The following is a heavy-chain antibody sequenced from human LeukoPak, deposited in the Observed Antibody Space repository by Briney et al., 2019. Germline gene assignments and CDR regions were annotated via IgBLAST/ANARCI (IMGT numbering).Heavy chain of an antibody. Sequence: SETLSLTCAVYGGSFSGYYWSWIRQPPGKGLDWIGEINHSGSTNYNPSLKSRVTISVDTSKNQFSLKLSSVTAADTAVYYCARGLIAVAGPYYFDYWGQGTLVTVSS. CDR1: GGSFSGYY. D-gene: IGHD6-19*01. V-gene: IGHV4-34*01. J-gene: IGHJ4*02. CDR3: ARGLIAVAGPYYFDY. CDR2: INHSGST.